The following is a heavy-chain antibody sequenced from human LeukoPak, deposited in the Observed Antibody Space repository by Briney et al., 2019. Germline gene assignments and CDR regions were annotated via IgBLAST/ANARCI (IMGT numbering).Heavy chain of an antibody. D-gene: IGHD4-17*01. CDR2: TTGSGGIT. Sequence: GGSLRLSCAASGFTFSSYAMSWVRQAPGKGLEWVSTTTGSGGITYYADSVKGRFTISRDNSKNTLYLQMNSLRAEDTAVYSCARVTVTTPHLDYWGQGALVTVSS. CDR3: ARVTVTTPHLDY. J-gene: IGHJ4*02. CDR1: GFTFSSYA. V-gene: IGHV3-23*01.